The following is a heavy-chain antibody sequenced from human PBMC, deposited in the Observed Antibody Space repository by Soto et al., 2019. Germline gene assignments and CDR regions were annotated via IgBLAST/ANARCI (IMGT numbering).Heavy chain of an antibody. V-gene: IGHV3-33*01. CDR1: GFTFSNYV. CDR3: ARSAISAWSADY. J-gene: IGHJ4*02. D-gene: IGHD3-3*01. CDR2: IWYDGSNK. Sequence: GGSLRLSCAASGFTFSNYVMHWVGQSPGKGLEWVAVIWYDGSNKYYADSVKGRFTISRDSSKNTLYLQMNSLRAEDTAVYYCARSAISAWSADYWGQGTLVTVSS.